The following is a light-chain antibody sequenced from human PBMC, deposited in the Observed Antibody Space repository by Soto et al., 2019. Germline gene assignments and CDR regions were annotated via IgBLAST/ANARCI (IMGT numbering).Light chain of an antibody. CDR1: SSNIGNDY. V-gene: IGLV1-51*01. Sequence: QSVLTQPPSVSAAPGQKVTISCSGSSSNIGNDYVSWYQLVPGKAPKLLIYDNDKRPSGIPDRFSGSKSGTSATLDIAGLQTGDEADYYCATLESGLSVSWGFGEGTQLTVL. J-gene: IGLJ3*02. CDR3: ATLESGLSVSWG. CDR2: DND.